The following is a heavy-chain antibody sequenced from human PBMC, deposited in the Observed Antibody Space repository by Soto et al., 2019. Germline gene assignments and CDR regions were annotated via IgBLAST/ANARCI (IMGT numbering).Heavy chain of an antibody. CDR2: ISYDGTNK. CDR1: GFTLSSYA. CDR3: VKDRGRYCSGGTCYLFDS. V-gene: IGHV3-30*04. Sequence: GGSLRLSCVPSGFTLSSYAMHWVRQAPGKGLEWVAIISYDGTNKYYADSVRGRFTISRDNSKNTLYLQMNSLRVEDTALYYCVKDRGRYCSGGTCYLFDSWGQGALVTVSS. D-gene: IGHD2-15*01. J-gene: IGHJ4*02.